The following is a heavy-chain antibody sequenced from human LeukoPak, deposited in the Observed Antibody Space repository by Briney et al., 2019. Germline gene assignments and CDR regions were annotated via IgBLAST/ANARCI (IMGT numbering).Heavy chain of an antibody. CDR3: ARTYYDFWSCYSYYYYYGMDV. CDR1: GYTFTSYD. CDR2: MNPNSGNT. V-gene: IGHV1-8*01. D-gene: IGHD3-3*01. J-gene: IGHJ6*02. Sequence: ASVKVSCKASGYTFTSYDINWVRHATGQGLEWMGWMNPNSGNTGYAQKFQGRVTMTRNTSISTAYMELSSLRSEDTAVYYCARTYYDFWSCYSYYYYYGMDVWGQGTTVTVSS.